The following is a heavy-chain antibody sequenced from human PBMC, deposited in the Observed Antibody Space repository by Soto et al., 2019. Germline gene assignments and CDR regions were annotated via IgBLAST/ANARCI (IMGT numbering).Heavy chain of an antibody. CDR2: TDRDGAST. CDR1: GFTFSNYA. Sequence: PGGSLRLSCVASGFTFSNYAMIWVRQAPGKGLEWVSSTDRDGASTNYAGSVRGRFTISKDNSKNILSLQMNSLRAEDTAVYFCAKLLAQNFEYWGQGTLVTVSS. J-gene: IGHJ4*02. CDR3: AKLLAQNFEY. V-gene: IGHV3-23*01.